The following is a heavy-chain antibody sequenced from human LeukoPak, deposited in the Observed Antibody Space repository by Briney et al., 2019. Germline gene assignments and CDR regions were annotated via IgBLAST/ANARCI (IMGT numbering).Heavy chain of an antibody. D-gene: IGHD6-13*01. Sequence: ASVKVSCKASGYTFTSYDINWVRQATGQGLEWMGCMNPNSGNTGYAQKFQGRDTMDRNTSISTAYMELRRLRSEDTAVYYCARKLRGIGAAGTRNWFARWGEGTLVSVS. CDR1: GYTFTSYD. V-gene: IGHV1-8*01. J-gene: IGHJ5*02. CDR3: ARKLRGIGAAGTRNWFAR. CDR2: MNPNSGNT.